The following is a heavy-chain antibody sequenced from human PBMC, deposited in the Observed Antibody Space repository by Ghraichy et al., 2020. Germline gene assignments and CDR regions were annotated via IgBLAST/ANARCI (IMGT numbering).Heavy chain of an antibody. D-gene: IGHD2-8*01. CDR2: IFYSGSA. CDR1: DGSISDYY. V-gene: IGHV4-59*01. Sequence: SETLSLTCTVSDGSISDYYWSWIRQPPGKGLEWIGYIFYSGSATYHPSLKSRVTISVDTSNNQFSLKLNSVTAADTAVYYCARTHCSSGVCRYRYLDLWGRGTLVTVAS. CDR3: ARTHCSSGVCRYRYLDL. J-gene: IGHJ2*01.